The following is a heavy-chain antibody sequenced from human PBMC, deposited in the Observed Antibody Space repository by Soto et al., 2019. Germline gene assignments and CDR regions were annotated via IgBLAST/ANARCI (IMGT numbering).Heavy chain of an antibody. D-gene: IGHD2-2*03. CDR1: GYTFTSYD. V-gene: IGHV1-8*01. CDR3: ARDWIRNYYYYGMDV. J-gene: IGHJ6*02. CDR2: MNPNSGYT. Sequence: ASVKVSCKASGYTFTSYDINWVRLATGQGLEWMGWMNPNSGYTGYAQKFQGRVTMTTNTSISTAYMELSSLRSEDTAVYYCARDWIRNYYYYGMDVWGQGTTVTVSS.